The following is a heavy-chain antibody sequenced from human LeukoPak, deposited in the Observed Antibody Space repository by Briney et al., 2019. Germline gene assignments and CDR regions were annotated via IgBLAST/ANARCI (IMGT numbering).Heavy chain of an antibody. CDR2: IYTSGNT. CDR1: GGSISSYY. V-gene: IGHV4-4*07. J-gene: IGHJ4*02. D-gene: IGHD2-2*03. Sequence: SETLSLTCTVSGGSISSYYWTWIRQPAGKGLEWIGRIYTSGNTGYNPSLKSRVTMSVDTSKNQFSLNLSSVTAADTAVYYCAREFGYCSTTSCPLGFWGQGTPVTVSS. CDR3: AREFGYCSTTSCPLGF.